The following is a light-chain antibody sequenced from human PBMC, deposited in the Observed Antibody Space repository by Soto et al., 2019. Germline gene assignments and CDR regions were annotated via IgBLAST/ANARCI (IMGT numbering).Light chain of an antibody. CDR3: QQYNNWPGT. CDR1: QSLNRD. J-gene: IGKJ1*01. CDR2: GAS. Sequence: IVMTQSPATLSMSPGERATLSCRASQSLNRDLAWYQQKPGQSPRLLIFGASIRATGIPARFSGSGSGTEFTLTIGSLQFEDCALYYCQQYNNWPGTFGQGTKVEI. V-gene: IGKV3-15*01.